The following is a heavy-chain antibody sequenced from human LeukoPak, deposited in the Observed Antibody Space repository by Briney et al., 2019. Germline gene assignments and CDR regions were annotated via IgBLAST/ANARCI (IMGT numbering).Heavy chain of an antibody. CDR3: AKDGAVAATTNFDY. CDR1: GFTFSSYG. J-gene: IGHJ4*02. Sequence: PGGSLRLSCAASGFTFSSYGMHWVRQAPGKGLEWVAVISYDGSNKYYADSVKGRFTISRDNSKNTLYLQMNSLRAEDTAVYYCAKDGAVAATTNFDYWGQGTLVTVSS. V-gene: IGHV3-30*18. CDR2: ISYDGSNK. D-gene: IGHD6-19*01.